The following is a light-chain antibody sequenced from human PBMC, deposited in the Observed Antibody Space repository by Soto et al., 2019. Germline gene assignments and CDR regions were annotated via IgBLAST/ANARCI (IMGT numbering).Light chain of an antibody. CDR3: QRYGSSQFT. CDR1: QSVSHNY. Sequence: EIVLTQSPGTLSLSPGERATLSCRTSQSVSHNYIAWYQQRPGQAPRLLLYGVSTRAPGVPDRFSGSGSGTDFALTIFTLEPEDFAVYFCQRYGSSQFTFGPGTKVDIK. CDR2: GVS. J-gene: IGKJ3*01. V-gene: IGKV3-20*01.